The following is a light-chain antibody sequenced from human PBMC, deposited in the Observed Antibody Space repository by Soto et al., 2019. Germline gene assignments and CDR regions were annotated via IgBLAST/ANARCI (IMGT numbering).Light chain of an antibody. Sequence: DIQMSQSPSSLSASVGDRVTITCRASQGIGDALGWYQQKPGKAPKRLIYAASTLQSGVPSRFSGSGSGTEFTLTISSLQPDDFATYYCQHYNSYPEAFGQGTKVDI. CDR1: QGIGDA. V-gene: IGKV1-17*01. CDR3: QHYNSYPEA. CDR2: AAS. J-gene: IGKJ1*01.